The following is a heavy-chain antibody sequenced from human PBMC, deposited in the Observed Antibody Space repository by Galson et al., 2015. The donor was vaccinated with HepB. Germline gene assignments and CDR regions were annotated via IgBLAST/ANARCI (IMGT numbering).Heavy chain of an antibody. Sequence: SVKVSCKASGYTFTGYYMHWVRQATGQGLEWMGWINPNSGGTNYAQKFQGWVTMTRDTSISTAYMELSRLRSDDTAVYYCASSHFCGGDCYPDDAFDIWGQGTMVTVSS. CDR1: GYTFTGYY. J-gene: IGHJ3*02. V-gene: IGHV1-2*04. D-gene: IGHD2-21*02. CDR3: ASSHFCGGDCYPDDAFDI. CDR2: INPNSGGT.